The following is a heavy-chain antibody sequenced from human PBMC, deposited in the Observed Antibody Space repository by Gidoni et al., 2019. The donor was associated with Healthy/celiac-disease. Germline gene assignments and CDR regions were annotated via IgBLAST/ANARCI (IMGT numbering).Heavy chain of an antibody. CDR3: ARDPTYCGGDCLDSGAFDI. J-gene: IGHJ3*02. D-gene: IGHD2-21*02. CDR1: GGSSSGYY. V-gene: IGHV4-34*01. CDR2: INHSGST. Sequence: QVQLQQWGAGLLKPSETLSLTCAVYGGSSSGYYWSWIRQPPGKGLEWIGEINHSGSTNDNPSLKSRVTISVDTSKNQFSLKLSSVTAADTAVYYCARDPTYCGGDCLDSGAFDIWGQGTMVTVSS.